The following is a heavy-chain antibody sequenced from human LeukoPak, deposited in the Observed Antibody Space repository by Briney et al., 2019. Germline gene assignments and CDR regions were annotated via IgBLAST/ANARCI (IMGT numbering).Heavy chain of an antibody. Sequence: GGSLRLSCAASGFTFSSYAMNWVRQAPGKGLEWVSVLSGSGVNTYYADSVKGRFTISRDNSKNTLYLQMNSLRAEDTAIYYCAKEIDDTSGWNDYWGQGTLVTASS. CDR1: GFTFSSYA. CDR2: LSGSGVNT. J-gene: IGHJ4*02. D-gene: IGHD3-22*01. V-gene: IGHV3-23*01. CDR3: AKEIDDTSGWNDY.